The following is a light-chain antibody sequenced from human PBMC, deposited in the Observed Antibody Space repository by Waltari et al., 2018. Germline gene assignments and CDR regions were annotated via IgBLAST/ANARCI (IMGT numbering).Light chain of an antibody. Sequence: EIVLTQSPGTLSLSPGERATVSFRASPSVSRSLAWYQQKPGQAPRLLISGASTMATGIPDRFSGSGSVTDFSLTISRLEPDDFAVYYCQHYLKLPVTFGQGTTVEI. CDR1: PSVSRS. V-gene: IGKV3-20*01. CDR2: GAS. J-gene: IGKJ1*01. CDR3: QHYLKLPVT.